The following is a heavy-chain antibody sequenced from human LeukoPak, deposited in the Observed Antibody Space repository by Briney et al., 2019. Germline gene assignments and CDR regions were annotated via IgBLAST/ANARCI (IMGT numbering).Heavy chain of an antibody. V-gene: IGHV4-59*01. D-gene: IGHD3-10*01. CDR2: IYYTGST. CDR1: GASISSFY. CDR3: ARSYSSGSYYSPFDP. Sequence: PSETLSLTCTVSGASISSFYWSWIRQPPGKGLEWIGYIYYTGSTSYNPSLWSRVTISLDTSKDQFSLKLTSVTAADTAVYYCARSYSSGSYYSPFDPWGQGTLVTVSS. J-gene: IGHJ5*02.